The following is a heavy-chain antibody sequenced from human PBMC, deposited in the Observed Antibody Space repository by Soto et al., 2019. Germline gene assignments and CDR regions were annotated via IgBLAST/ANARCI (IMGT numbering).Heavy chain of an antibody. CDR1: GGSFSGYY. CDR3: ARLRGRIAARPATTVHYYYGMDV. V-gene: IGHV4-34*01. Sequence: SETLSLTCAVYGGSFSGYYWSWIRQPPGKGLEWIGEINHSGSTNYNPSLKSRVTISVDTSKNQFSLKLSSVTAADTAVYYCARLRGRIAARPATTVHYYYGMDVWGQGTTVTVSS. J-gene: IGHJ6*02. CDR2: INHSGST. D-gene: IGHD6-6*01.